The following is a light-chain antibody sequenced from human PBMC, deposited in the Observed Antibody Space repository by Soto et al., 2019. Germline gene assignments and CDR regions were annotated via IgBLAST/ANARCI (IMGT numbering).Light chain of an antibody. Sequence: EIVLTQSPATLSLSPGERATLSCRASQSVGSYFAWYQQKPGQAPRLLIYDASNSATGIPARFSGSGSGTDFTLTISSLEHEDFAHSCCQHRNNWPPITFGQGARLEIK. CDR2: DAS. J-gene: IGKJ5*01. CDR1: QSVGSY. V-gene: IGKV3-11*01. CDR3: QHRNNWPPIT.